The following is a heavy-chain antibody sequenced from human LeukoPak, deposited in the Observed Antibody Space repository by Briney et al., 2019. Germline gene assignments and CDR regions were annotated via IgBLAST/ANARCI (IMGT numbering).Heavy chain of an antibody. CDR2: IYSGGTT. D-gene: IGHD3-22*01. V-gene: IGHV3-53*01. CDR1: GFSFSDYN. CDR3: AGRYDSSGYPLH. J-gene: IGHJ4*02. Sequence: GGSLRLSCAASGFSFSDYNMNWVRQAPGKGLEWVSVIYSGGTTYYADSIKGRFTISRDNSKNTLYLQMNSLRAEDTAVYYCAGRYDSSGYPLHWGQGTLVTVSS.